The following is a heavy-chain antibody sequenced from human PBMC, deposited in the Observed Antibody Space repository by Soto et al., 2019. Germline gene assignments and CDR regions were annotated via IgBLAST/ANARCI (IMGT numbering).Heavy chain of an antibody. J-gene: IGHJ4*02. Sequence: QPGGSLRLSCAASGFTFSSYAMSWVRQAPGKGLEWVSAISGSGGSTYYADSVKGRFTISRDNSKNTLYLQMNSLRAEDTAVYYCAKAYYYDSSGYYSDIDYWGQGTLVTVSS. CDR1: GFTFSSYA. D-gene: IGHD3-22*01. V-gene: IGHV3-23*01. CDR3: AKAYYYDSSGYYSDIDY. CDR2: ISGSGGST.